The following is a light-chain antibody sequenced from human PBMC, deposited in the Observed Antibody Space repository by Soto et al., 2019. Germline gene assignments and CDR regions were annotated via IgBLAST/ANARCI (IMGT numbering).Light chain of an antibody. V-gene: IGKV1-5*03. CDR2: KAS. CDR1: QTISTW. Sequence: DIQMTQSPSTLSASVGDRVTITCRASQTISTWLAWYQHKPGKAPKLLIYKASSLESGVPSRFSGSGSETEFKITISSLEPDDFATYYCQQYNRYWTFGQGTKVEIK. CDR3: QQYNRYWT. J-gene: IGKJ1*01.